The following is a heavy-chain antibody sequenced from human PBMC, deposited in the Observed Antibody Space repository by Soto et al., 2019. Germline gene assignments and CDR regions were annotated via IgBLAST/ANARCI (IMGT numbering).Heavy chain of an antibody. CDR3: AKDEDSVVGATNGMDV. CDR2: ISYDGSNK. CDR1: GFTFSSYG. D-gene: IGHD1-26*01. V-gene: IGHV3-30*18. J-gene: IGHJ6*02. Sequence: PGGSLRLSCAASGFTFSSYGMHWVRQAPGKGLEWVAVISYDGSNKYYADSVKGRFTISRDNSKNTLYLQMNSLRTEDTAVYYCAKDEDSVVGATNGMDVWGQGTTVTGSS.